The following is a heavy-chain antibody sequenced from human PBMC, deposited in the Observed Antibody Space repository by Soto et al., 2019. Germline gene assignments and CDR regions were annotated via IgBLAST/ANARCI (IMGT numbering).Heavy chain of an antibody. CDR1: GYSFTSYW. V-gene: IGHV5-10-1*01. D-gene: IGHD3-16*01. J-gene: IGHJ6*02. CDR2: IGPSDSYT. CDR3: ARSVCGDRCNEYNNYYGMGG. Sequence: PGESLKISCKGSGYSFTSYWISWVRQMPGKGLEWMGRIGPSDSYTNYSPSFQGHVTISADKSISTAYLQRRSLKAPDTAMHYCARSVCGDRCNEYNNYYGMGGWRRRTT.